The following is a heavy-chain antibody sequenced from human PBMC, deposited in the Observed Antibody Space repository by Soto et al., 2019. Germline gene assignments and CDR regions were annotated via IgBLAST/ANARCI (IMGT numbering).Heavy chain of an antibody. CDR3: ARGGEGRSSGYYYGMDV. Sequence: QVQLVQSGAEVKKPGSSVKVSCKASGGTFSSYAISWVRQAPGQGLEWMGGIIPIFGTANYAQKFQGRVTITADESTSTAYMELSSLRSEDTAVYYGARGGEGRSSGYYYGMDVWGQGTTVTVSS. CDR2: IIPIFGTA. CDR1: GGTFSSYA. V-gene: IGHV1-69*12. J-gene: IGHJ6*02.